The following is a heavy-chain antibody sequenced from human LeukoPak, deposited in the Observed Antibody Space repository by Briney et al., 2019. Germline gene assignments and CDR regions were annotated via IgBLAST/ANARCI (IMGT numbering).Heavy chain of an antibody. CDR3: ARAVSGRFDY. CDR2: IYYSGST. D-gene: IGHD6-19*01. J-gene: IGHJ4*02. CDR1: GGPMSPYH. V-gene: IGHV4-59*08. Sequence: SETLSLTCTVSGGPMSPYHWGWIRQPPGKGLEWTGYIYYSGSTNYNPSLNSRVTISVDTSKNQFSLRLSSVTAADTAIYYCARAVSGRFDYWGQGTLVTVSS.